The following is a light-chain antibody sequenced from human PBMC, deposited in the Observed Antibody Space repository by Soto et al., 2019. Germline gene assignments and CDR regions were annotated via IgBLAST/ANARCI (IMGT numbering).Light chain of an antibody. Sequence: QSVLTQPASVSGSPGQSITISCTGTSSDVEIYNLVTWYQQYPGKAPKLIIYEGTKRPSGVSNRFSGSKSGNTASMTISGLQTEDEAEYYCCSYASSGTNVIFGGGTKLTVL. CDR2: EGT. J-gene: IGLJ2*01. V-gene: IGLV2-23*01. CDR1: SSDVEIYNL. CDR3: CSYASSGTNVI.